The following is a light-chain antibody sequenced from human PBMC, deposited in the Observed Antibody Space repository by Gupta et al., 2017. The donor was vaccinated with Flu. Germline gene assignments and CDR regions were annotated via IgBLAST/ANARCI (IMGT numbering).Light chain of an antibody. J-gene: IGLJ3*02. Sequence: SITIACTGSSSDVGGYSYVSWYQQYPGKAPKLMISEVSKRPSGVSNRFSGSKSGNTASLTISGRQAEDEADYYCSSYTSTNTWVFGGGTKLAVL. CDR2: EVS. CDR1: SSDVGGYSY. V-gene: IGLV2-14*01. CDR3: SSYTSTNTWV.